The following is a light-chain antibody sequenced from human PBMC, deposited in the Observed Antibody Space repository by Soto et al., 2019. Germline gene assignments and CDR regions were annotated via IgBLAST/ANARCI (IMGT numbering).Light chain of an antibody. CDR3: QHADSFPLIT. J-gene: IGKJ5*01. Sequence: DIQMTQSPSSVSASVGDRVTITCLSSEDISTWLAWYQQKPGKAPKLLIYAASSLQSGVPSRFSGSGSGTDFTLTISSLQPEDFATYYCQHADSFPLITFGQGTRLEIK. CDR2: AAS. CDR1: EDISTW. V-gene: IGKV1-12*01.